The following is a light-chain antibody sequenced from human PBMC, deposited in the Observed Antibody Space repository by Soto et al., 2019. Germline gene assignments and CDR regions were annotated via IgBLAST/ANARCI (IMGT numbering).Light chain of an antibody. CDR3: QQYNNWPPLT. J-gene: IGKJ4*01. Sequence: EIVLTQSPGTLSLSPGEGSTLSCSASQSVSSNLAWYQQKPGQAPRLLIYGVSTRATGIPARFSGSGSETKFTLTISSLQSEDFAVYYCQQYNNWPPLTFGGGTKVDI. CDR1: QSVSSN. CDR2: GVS. V-gene: IGKV3-15*01.